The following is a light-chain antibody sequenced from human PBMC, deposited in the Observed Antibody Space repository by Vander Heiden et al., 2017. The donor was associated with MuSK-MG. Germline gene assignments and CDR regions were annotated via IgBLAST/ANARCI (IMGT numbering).Light chain of an antibody. Sequence: TRPPAPLPGPPGESAPSSSRASQGISTNLAWYQQQPGQPPRLRIYGASTRVNGIPATFSGSWAGTKFTLTISSLQSEDFAVYYCQHYYNWPPWTFGQGTKVEI. CDR1: QGISTN. CDR2: GAS. V-gene: IGKV3-15*01. J-gene: IGKJ1*01. CDR3: QHYYNWPPWT.